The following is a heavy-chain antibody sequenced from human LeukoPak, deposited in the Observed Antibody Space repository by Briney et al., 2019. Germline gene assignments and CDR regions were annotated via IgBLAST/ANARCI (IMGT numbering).Heavy chain of an antibody. D-gene: IGHD1-26*01. CDR3: ARDSDGSYTDY. CDR1: GFTFSSYW. J-gene: IGHJ4*02. V-gene: IGHV3-7*01. Sequence: GGSLRLSCAASGFTFSSYWMSWVRQAPGKGLEGVANIKEDGSEKYYVDSVKGRFTISRDNAKNSLYLQMNSLRAEDTAVYYCARDSDGSYTDYWGQGTLVTVSS. CDR2: IKEDGSEK.